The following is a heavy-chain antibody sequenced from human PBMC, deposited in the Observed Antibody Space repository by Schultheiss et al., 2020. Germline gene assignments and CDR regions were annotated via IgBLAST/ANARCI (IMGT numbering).Heavy chain of an antibody. Sequence: SETLSLTCAVYGGSFSGYYWSWIRQPPGKGLEWIGEINHSGSTNYNPSLKSRVTISVDTSKNQFSLKLSSVTAADTAVYYCARGLEQWLGRWFDPWGKGTLVTVAS. D-gene: IGHD6-19*01. CDR3: ARGLEQWLGRWFDP. CDR1: GGSFSGYY. CDR2: INHSGST. V-gene: IGHV4-34*01. J-gene: IGHJ5*02.